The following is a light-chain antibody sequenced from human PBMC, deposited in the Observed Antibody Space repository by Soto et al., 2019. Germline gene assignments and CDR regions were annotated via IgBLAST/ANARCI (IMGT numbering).Light chain of an antibody. CDR3: QNYNRAPWT. Sequence: DIQMTQSPSSLSASVGDRVTITCRASEAISTYLAWYQQKPGKVPKLLIYGASTLHSGVPSRFSGSGSGTNFTLTISSLQTEDVATYYCQNYNRAPWTFGQGTKVESK. CDR1: EAISTY. J-gene: IGKJ1*01. V-gene: IGKV1-27*01. CDR2: GAS.